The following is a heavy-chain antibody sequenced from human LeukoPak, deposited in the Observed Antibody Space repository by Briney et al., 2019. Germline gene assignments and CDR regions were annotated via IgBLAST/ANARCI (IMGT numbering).Heavy chain of an antibody. D-gene: IGHD3-10*01. CDR2: INWNGGST. J-gene: IGHJ5*02. V-gene: IGHV3-20*04. CDR1: GFTFDDYG. CDR3: ARDRSTMVRGVINWFDP. Sequence: GGSLRLSCAASGFTFDDYGMSWVRQAPGKGLEWVSGINWNGGSTGYADSVKGRFTISRDNAKNSLYLQMSSLRAEDTALYYCARDRSTMVRGVINWFDPWGQGTLVTVSS.